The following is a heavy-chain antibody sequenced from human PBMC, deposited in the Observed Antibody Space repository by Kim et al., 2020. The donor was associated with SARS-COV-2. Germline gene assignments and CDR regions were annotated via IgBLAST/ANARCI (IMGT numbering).Heavy chain of an antibody. CDR1: GGSISGYY. J-gene: IGHJ6*03. D-gene: IGHD1-1*01. V-gene: IGHV4-59*01. Sequence: SETLSLTCSVSGGSISGYYWSWIRQSPGKGLEWIGYIYYRGNTNYNPSLKSRVTMSLDTSNNQFSLKLTSVTAADTAVYYCARESWSPGFFYYHYMDAWG. CDR3: ARESWSPGFFYYHYMDA. CDR2: IYYRGNT.